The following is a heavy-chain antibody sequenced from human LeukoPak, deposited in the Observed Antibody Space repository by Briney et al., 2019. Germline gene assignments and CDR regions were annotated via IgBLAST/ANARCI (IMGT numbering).Heavy chain of an antibody. CDR3: ARRSGSYPRNFDY. J-gene: IGHJ4*02. V-gene: IGHV4-39*01. CDR2: IYYTGST. D-gene: IGHD1-26*01. CDR1: GGSISSSSYY. Sequence: SETLSLTCTVSGGSISSSSYYWGWIRQPPGQGLEWIGGIYYTGSTSYNPSLKSRVTISIDKSKNQFSLKLSSVTAADTAIYYCARRSGSYPRNFDYWGQGTLVTVSS.